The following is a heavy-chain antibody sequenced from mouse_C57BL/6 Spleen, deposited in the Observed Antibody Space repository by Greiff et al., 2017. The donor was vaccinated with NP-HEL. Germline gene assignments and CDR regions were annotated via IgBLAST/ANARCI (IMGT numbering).Heavy chain of an antibody. V-gene: IGHV1-7*01. CDR3: ARERIGTTVVAEVDY. Sequence: VQLQQSGAELAKPGASVKLSCKASGYTFTSYWMHWVKQRPGQGLEWIGYINPSSGYTKYNQKFKDKATLTADNSSSTAYMQLSSLTYEDSAVYYCARERIGTTVVAEVDYGGQGTTLTVSS. D-gene: IGHD1-1*01. J-gene: IGHJ2*01. CDR1: GYTFTSYW. CDR2: INPSSGYT.